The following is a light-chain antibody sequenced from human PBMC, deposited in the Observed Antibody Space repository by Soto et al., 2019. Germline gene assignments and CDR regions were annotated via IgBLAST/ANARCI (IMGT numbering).Light chain of an antibody. Sequence: QSALTQPASVSGSPGQSITISCTGTSSDVGGYNYVSWYQQHPDKAPKLMIYDVSNRPSGVSNRFSGSKPGNTASLTISALQAEDETDYYCCSYTSHNTYVFGTGTKLTVL. CDR1: SSDVGGYNY. V-gene: IGLV2-14*01. J-gene: IGLJ1*01. CDR3: CSYTSHNTYV. CDR2: DVS.